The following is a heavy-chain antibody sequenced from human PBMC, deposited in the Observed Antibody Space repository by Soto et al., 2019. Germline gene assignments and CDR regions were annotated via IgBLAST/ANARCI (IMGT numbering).Heavy chain of an antibody. V-gene: IGHV4-61*01. CDR1: GGSVSRDIYS. Sequence: SETLALTCTVPGGSVSRDIYSWSWFRHPPGKGLEWIGYIYYSGSTNYNPSLKSRVTISVDTSKNQFSLKLSSVTAADTAVYYCARTHSSGWYRGPFDYWGQGTLVTVS. CDR3: ARTHSSGWYRGPFDY. D-gene: IGHD6-19*01. J-gene: IGHJ4*02. CDR2: IYYSGST.